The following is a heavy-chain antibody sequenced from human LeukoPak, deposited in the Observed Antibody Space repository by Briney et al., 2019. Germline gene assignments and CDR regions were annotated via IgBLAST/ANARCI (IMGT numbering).Heavy chain of an antibody. CDR3: AKSSGRGPCDM. CDR2: VNSDGGST. V-gene: IGHV3-74*01. CDR1: GFTFSSDW. Sequence: GGSLRLACAASGFTFSSDWVRWVRQGPGKGLVWVSRVNSDGGSTNYADSVKGRFTISRDNAKNTLYLQMNGLRADDTAVYYCAKSSGRGPCDMWGQGTMVTVSS. J-gene: IGHJ3*02. D-gene: IGHD6-19*01.